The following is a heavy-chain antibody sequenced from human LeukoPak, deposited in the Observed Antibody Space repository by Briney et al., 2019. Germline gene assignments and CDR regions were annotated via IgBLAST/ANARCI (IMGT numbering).Heavy chain of an antibody. CDR1: GYTFTSYG. CDR3: ARATGYCSSTSCPPYCYYYYMDV. Sequence: ASVKVSCKASGYTFTSYGISWVRQAPGQGLEWMGWISAYNGNTNYAQKLQGRVTMTTDSSTSTAYMELRSLRSDDTAVYYCARATGYCSSTSCPPYCYYYYMDVWGKGTTVTVSS. D-gene: IGHD2-2*01. V-gene: IGHV1-18*01. J-gene: IGHJ6*03. CDR2: ISAYNGNT.